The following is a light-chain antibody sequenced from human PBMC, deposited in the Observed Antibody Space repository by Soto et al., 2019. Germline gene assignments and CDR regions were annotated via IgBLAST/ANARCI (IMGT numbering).Light chain of an antibody. Sequence: QSALTQPASVSGSPGQSITISCTGTSRDVGGYNYVSWYQQHPGKAPKLMMYEVSNRPSGVSNRFSGSKSGNTASLTISGLQAEDEADYYCSSYTSSSIYVFGTGTKVTVL. CDR2: EVS. CDR3: SSYTSSSIYV. J-gene: IGLJ1*01. CDR1: SRDVGGYNY. V-gene: IGLV2-14*01.